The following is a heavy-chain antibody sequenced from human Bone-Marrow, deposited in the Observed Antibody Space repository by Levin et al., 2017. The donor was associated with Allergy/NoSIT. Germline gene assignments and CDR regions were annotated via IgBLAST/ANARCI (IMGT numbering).Heavy chain of an antibody. J-gene: IGHJ5*01. CDR3: VKSYSSSWSGRIDS. CDR2: ISWNGNLK. Sequence: SGFAFDDYAMHWVRQAPGKGLEWVSGISWNGNLKFYADSVKGRFTISRDNAKDSLSLQMNSLTVDDTAFYFCVKSYSSSWSGRIDSWGQGTLVTVSS. V-gene: IGHV3-9*01. D-gene: IGHD6-13*01. CDR1: GFAFDDYA.